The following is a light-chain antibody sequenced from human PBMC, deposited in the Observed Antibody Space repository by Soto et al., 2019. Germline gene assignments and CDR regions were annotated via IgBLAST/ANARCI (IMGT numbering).Light chain of an antibody. Sequence: QSALTQPASVSGSPGQSITISCTGTSSDIGGHHFVSWYQQQSGKAPKLVIYEVTDRPSGVSDRFSGSKSGNTASLTISGLQPEEEADYYCSSYTSISLYVFGTGTRSPS. CDR1: SSDIGGHHF. J-gene: IGLJ1*01. CDR3: SSYTSISLYV. CDR2: EVT. V-gene: IGLV2-14*01.